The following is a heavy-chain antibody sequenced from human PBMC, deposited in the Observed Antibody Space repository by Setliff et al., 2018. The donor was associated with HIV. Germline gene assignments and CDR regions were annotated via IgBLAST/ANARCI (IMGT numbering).Heavy chain of an antibody. CDR1: GYTFNNYG. J-gene: IGHJ4*02. CDR2: INTHSGYT. V-gene: IGHV1-18*01. D-gene: IGHD5-18*01. CDR3: ARITVDTAMVYDY. Sequence: ASVKVSCKASGYTFNNYGISWVRQAPGQGLEWMGWINTHSGYTNYAQNVQGRVTVTMDTSTSTAYMELRSLRSDDTAVYYCARITVDTAMVYDYWGQGTLVTVSS.